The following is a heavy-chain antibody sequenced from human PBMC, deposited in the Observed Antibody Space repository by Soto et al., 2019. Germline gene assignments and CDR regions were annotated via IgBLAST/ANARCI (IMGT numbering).Heavy chain of an antibody. J-gene: IGHJ3*02. Sequence: ASVKASCKASGFTFTNYGITWVRQAPGQVLEWMGWMIPNSRNTGYAQKFQGRVTMTTNTSISTAYMELSSLRSEDTAVYYCARAADIVVVVAAKGDAFDIWGQGTMVTVSS. CDR2: MIPNSRNT. D-gene: IGHD2-15*01. V-gene: IGHV1-8*02. CDR1: GFTFTNYG. CDR3: ARAADIVVVVAAKGDAFDI.